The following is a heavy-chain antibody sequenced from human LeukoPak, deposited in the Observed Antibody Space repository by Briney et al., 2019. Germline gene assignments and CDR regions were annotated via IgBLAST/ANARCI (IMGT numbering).Heavy chain of an antibody. J-gene: IGHJ5*02. CDR1: GGSISSYY. D-gene: IGHD6-13*01. CDR2: IYYSGST. V-gene: IGHV4-59*01. Sequence: PSETLSLTCTVSGGSISSYYWSWIRQPPGKGLEWIGYIYYSGSTNYSPSLKSRVTISVDTSKDQFSLKLSSVTAADTAVYYCARVELANWFDPWGQGTLVTVSS. CDR3: ARVELANWFDP.